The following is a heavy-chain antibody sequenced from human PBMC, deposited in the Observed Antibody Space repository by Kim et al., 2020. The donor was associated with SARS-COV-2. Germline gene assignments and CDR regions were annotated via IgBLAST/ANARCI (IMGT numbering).Heavy chain of an antibody. CDR3: ANQNWNYVSFFDY. V-gene: IGHV4-39*07. CDR2: IYYSGST. Sequence: SETLSLTCTVSGGSISSSSYYWGWIRQPPGKGLEWIGSIYYSGSTYYNPSLKSRVTISVDTSKNQFSLKLSSVTAADTAVYYCANQNWNYVSFFDYWGQGTLVTVSS. D-gene: IGHD1-7*01. CDR1: GGSISSSSYY. J-gene: IGHJ4*02.